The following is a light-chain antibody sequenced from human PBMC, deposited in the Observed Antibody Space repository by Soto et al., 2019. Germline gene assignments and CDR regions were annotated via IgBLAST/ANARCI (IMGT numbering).Light chain of an antibody. J-gene: IGLJ3*02. V-gene: IGLV1-44*01. CDR3: AAWDGSLNGWV. Sequence: QSVLTQAPSASGTHGQRVTSSCSGSNSNIGSNTVSWYQQVPGTAPKFLIYNNDQRPSGVPDRLSGSKSGNSASLAIGGLQSEDGADYYCAAWDGSLNGWVFGGGIKLTVL. CDR1: NSNIGSNT. CDR2: NND.